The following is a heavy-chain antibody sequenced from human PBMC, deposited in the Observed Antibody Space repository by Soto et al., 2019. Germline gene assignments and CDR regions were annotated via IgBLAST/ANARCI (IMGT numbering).Heavy chain of an antibody. D-gene: IGHD1-26*01. J-gene: IGHJ4*02. CDR2: ISSSSSYI. CDR3: ASIVGATVRLDD. Sequence: GGFLRLSCAASGFTFSSYSMNWVRQAPGKGLEWVSSISSSSSYIYYADSVKGRFTISRDNAKNSLYLQMNSLRAEDTAVYYCASIVGATVRLDDWGQGTLVTVAS. CDR1: GFTFSSYS. V-gene: IGHV3-21*01.